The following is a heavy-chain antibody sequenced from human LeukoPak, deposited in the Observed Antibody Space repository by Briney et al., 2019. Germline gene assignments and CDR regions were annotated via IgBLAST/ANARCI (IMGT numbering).Heavy chain of an antibody. V-gene: IGHV4-38-2*01. Sequence: KPSETLSLTCAVSGYSITSAFYWGWIRQPPGKGLEWVGSIYHSGSTFYNPSLKSRVTISVDTSKNQFSLRLSFVTAADTAVYYCARHEAEMATIFGGYWSQGTLVTVSS. J-gene: IGHJ4*02. D-gene: IGHD5-24*01. CDR2: IYHSGST. CDR1: GYSITSAFY. CDR3: ARHEAEMATIFGGY.